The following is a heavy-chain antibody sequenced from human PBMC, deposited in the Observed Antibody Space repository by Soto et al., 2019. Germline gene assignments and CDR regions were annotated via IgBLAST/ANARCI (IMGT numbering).Heavy chain of an antibody. Sequence: QVQLVQSGAEVKKPGSSVKVSCKASGGTFSSYTISWVRQAPGQGLEWMGRIIPILGIANYAQKFQGRVTITADKSTSTAYMELSSLRSEDTAVYYCARYCSGGSCYSPYYYGMDVWGQGTTVTVSS. CDR1: GGTFSSYT. V-gene: IGHV1-69*02. CDR2: IIPILGIA. J-gene: IGHJ6*02. D-gene: IGHD2-15*01. CDR3: ARYCSGGSCYSPYYYGMDV.